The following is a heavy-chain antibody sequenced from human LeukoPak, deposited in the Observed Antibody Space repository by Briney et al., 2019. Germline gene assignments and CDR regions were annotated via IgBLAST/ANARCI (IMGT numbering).Heavy chain of an antibody. J-gene: IGHJ3*02. CDR3: ARENAPLRIVGATPAFDI. CDR1: GFTFSSYA. Sequence: GGFLRLSCAASGFTFSSYAMHWVRQAPGKGLEWVAVISYDGSNKYYADSVKGRFTISRDNSKNTLYLQMNSLRAEDTAVYYCARENAPLRIVGATPAFDIWGQGTMVTVSS. V-gene: IGHV3-30*01. CDR2: ISYDGSNK. D-gene: IGHD1-26*01.